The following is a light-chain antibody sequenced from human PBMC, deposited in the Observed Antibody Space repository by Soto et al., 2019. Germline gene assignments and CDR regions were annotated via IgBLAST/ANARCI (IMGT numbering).Light chain of an antibody. CDR2: EGN. V-gene: IGLV2-23*01. CDR1: SNDVGSYDL. J-gene: IGLJ1*01. CDR3: CSYADVTTYV. Sequence: QSVLTQPASVSGSPGQSSTISCTGTSNDVGSYDLVSWYQQHPGKAPKLIIFEGNKRPSWVSNRFSGSKSGNTASLTIAGLQPEDEADYYCCSYADVTTYVFGNGTKLTVL.